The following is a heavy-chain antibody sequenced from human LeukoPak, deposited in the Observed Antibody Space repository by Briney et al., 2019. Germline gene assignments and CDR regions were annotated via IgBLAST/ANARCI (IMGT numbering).Heavy chain of an antibody. D-gene: IGHD1-1*01. Sequence: PGGSLRLSCAASGFSFTSDWMSWVRQAPGKGLEWVANIKQEGSEKYYVDSVKGRFTISRDNAKTSLYLQMNSLRAEDTAVYYCARSEVQLERWPFYYYYYGMDVWGQGTTVTVSS. J-gene: IGHJ6*02. CDR1: GFSFTSDW. CDR2: IKQEGSEK. CDR3: ARSEVQLERWPFYYYYYGMDV. V-gene: IGHV3-7*01.